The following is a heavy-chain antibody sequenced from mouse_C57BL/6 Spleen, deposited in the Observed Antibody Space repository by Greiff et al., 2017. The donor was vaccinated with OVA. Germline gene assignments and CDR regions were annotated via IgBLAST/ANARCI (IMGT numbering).Heavy chain of an antibody. J-gene: IGHJ2*01. D-gene: IGHD3-3*01. CDR2: IDPSDSYT. CDR3: ARGWDNNYFDY. V-gene: IGHV1-59*01. CDR1: GYTFTSYW. Sequence: VQLQQPGAELVRPGTSVKLSCKASGYTFTSYWMHWVKQRPGQGLEWIGVIDPSDSYTNYNQKFKGKATLTVDTSSSTAYMQLSSLTSEDSAVYYCARGWDNNYFDYWGQGTTLTVSS.